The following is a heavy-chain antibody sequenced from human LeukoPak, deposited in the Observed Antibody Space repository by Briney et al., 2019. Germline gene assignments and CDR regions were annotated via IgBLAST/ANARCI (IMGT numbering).Heavy chain of an antibody. J-gene: IGHJ4*02. CDR2: INHSGST. CDR3: ARASGSYWVTNYYFDY. Sequence: PSETLSLTCAVYGGSFSGYYWSWIRQPPGKGLEWIGEINHSGSTNYNPSLKSRVTISVDTSKNQFSLKLSSVTAADTAVYYCARASGSYWVTNYYFDYWGQGTLVTVSS. D-gene: IGHD1-26*01. CDR1: GGSFSGYY. V-gene: IGHV4-34*01.